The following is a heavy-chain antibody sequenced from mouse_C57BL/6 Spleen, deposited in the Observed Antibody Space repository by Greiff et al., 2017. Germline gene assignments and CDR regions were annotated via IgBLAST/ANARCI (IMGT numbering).Heavy chain of an antibody. Sequence: QVQLQQPGAELVRPGSSVKLSCKASGYTFTSYWMDWVKQRPGQGLEWIGNIYPSDSETHYNQKFKDKATLTVDKSSSTAYMQLSSLTSEDSAVYYCARKTTRYAMDYWGQGTSVTVSS. J-gene: IGHJ4*01. CDR2: IYPSDSET. CDR3: ARKTTRYAMDY. D-gene: IGHD2-12*01. V-gene: IGHV1-61*01. CDR1: GYTFTSYW.